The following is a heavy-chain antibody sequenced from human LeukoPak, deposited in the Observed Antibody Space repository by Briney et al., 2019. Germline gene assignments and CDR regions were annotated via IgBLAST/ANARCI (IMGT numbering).Heavy chain of an antibody. CDR1: GYTFTGYY. Sequence: ASVKVSRKASGYTFTGYYMHWVRQAPGQGLEWMGWINPNSGGTNYAQKFQGRVTMTRDTSISTAYMELSRLRSDDTAVYYCAREGRSSSSGQFDYWGQGTLVTVSS. J-gene: IGHJ4*02. D-gene: IGHD6-13*01. V-gene: IGHV1-2*02. CDR2: INPNSGGT. CDR3: AREGRSSSSGQFDY.